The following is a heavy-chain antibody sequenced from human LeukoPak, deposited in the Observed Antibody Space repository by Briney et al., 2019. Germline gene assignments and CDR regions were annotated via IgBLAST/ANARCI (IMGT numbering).Heavy chain of an antibody. CDR2: IYYSGST. J-gene: IGHJ3*02. CDR1: GGSISSSSYY. V-gene: IGHV4-39*01. D-gene: IGHD2-2*01. CDR3: ARYCSSTSCYPMGRAAFDI. Sequence: PSETLSLTCTVSGGSISSSSYYWGWIRQPPGKGLEWIGSIYYSGSTYYNPSLKSRVTISVDTSKNQFSLKLSSVTAADTAVYYCARYCSSTSCYPMGRAAFDIWGQGTMVTVSS.